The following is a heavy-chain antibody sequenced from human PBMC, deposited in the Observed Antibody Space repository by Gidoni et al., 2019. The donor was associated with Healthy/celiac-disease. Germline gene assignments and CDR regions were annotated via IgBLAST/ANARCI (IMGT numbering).Heavy chain of an antibody. CDR3: AVLNGDAYYFDY. V-gene: IGHV4-34*01. CDR1: GGSFRGYY. D-gene: IGHD7-27*01. CDR2: INHSGST. J-gene: IGHJ4*02. Sequence: QVQLQQWGAGLLKPSETLALTCPVYGGSFRGYYWSWIRQPPGKGLEWIGEINHSGSTNYNPSLKSRVTISVDTSKNQFSLKLSSVTAADTAVYYCAVLNGDAYYFDYWGQGTLVTVSS.